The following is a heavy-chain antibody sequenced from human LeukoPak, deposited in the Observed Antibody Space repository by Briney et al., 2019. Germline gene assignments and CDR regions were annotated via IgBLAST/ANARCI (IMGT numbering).Heavy chain of an antibody. V-gene: IGHV3-21*01. D-gene: IGHD3-3*01. J-gene: IGHJ6*02. CDR2: ISSESEHI. CDR3: TRFESDFAYYSGMDV. Sequence: GGSLRLSCAASGFTFNVFSLNWIRQAPGKGLEWVSSISSESEHILYSDSVKDRFTISRDNAKNSLYLQMNSLRVEDTAVYYCTRFESDFAYYSGMDVWGQGTTVTVSS. CDR1: GFTFNVFS.